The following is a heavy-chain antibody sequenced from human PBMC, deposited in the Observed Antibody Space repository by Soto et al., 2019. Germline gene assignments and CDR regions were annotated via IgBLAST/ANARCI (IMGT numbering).Heavy chain of an antibody. V-gene: IGHV1-46*01. Sequence: QVQLVQSGAEVKKPGASVKVSCRTSGDTFTHYYIHWVRQAPGQGLEWLGIINPASGSTNYAQDFQGRVTLTMDTSTTTVYMELSGLRAEDTAIFYCARDLAAGDHWGQGTLVTVSS. D-gene: IGHD6-13*01. CDR3: ARDLAAGDH. CDR1: GDTFTHYY. J-gene: IGHJ4*02. CDR2: INPASGST.